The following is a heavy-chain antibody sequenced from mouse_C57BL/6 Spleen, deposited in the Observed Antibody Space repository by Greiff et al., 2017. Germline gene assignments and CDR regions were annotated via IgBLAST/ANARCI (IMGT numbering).Heavy chain of an antibody. V-gene: IGHV5-16*01. D-gene: IGHD1-1*01. Sequence: EVNVVESEGGLVQPGSSMKLSCTASGFTFSDYYMAWVRQVPEKGLEWVANINYDGSSTYYLDSLKSRFIISRDNAKNILYLQMSSLKSEDTATYYCARDLGYGSSYDYFDYWGQGTTLTVSS. CDR3: ARDLGYGSSYDYFDY. J-gene: IGHJ2*01. CDR2: INYDGSST. CDR1: GFTFSDYY.